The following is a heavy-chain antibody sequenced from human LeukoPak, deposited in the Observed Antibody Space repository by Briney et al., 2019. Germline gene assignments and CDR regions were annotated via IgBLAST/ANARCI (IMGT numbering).Heavy chain of an antibody. Sequence: SETLSLTCAVSGGSLSRGGYSWGWLRQPPGGGREWIGYIYHSGSTYYNPSLKSRVTISVDRSKNQFSLKLSSVTAADTAVYYCARGVATIRWDFELWGRGTLVTVSS. D-gene: IGHD5-24*01. CDR2: IYHSGST. CDR3: ARGVATIRWDFEL. CDR1: GGSLSRGGYS. V-gene: IGHV4-30-2*01. J-gene: IGHJ2*01.